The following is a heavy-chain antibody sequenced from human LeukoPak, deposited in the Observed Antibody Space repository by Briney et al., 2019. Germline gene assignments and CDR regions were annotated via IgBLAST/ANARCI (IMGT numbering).Heavy chain of an antibody. Sequence: ASVKLSCTSSGYTFTSYDINWVRQATGQGLEWMGWMNPNSGNTGYAQKFQGRVTITRNTSISTAYMELSSLRSEDTAVYYCARGRPIDYWGQGTLVAVSS. CDR1: GYTFTSYD. CDR3: ARGRPIDY. CDR2: MNPNSGNT. V-gene: IGHV1-8*01. D-gene: IGHD3-9*01. J-gene: IGHJ4*02.